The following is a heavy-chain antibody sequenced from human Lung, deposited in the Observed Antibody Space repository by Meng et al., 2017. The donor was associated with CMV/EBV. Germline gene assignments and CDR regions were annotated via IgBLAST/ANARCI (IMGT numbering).Heavy chain of an antibody. J-gene: IGHJ4*02. Sequence: ESXKISXPGSGFDFSTYSMNWFRQAPGKGPEWVSSISSSSSYIYYADSVKGRFTVSRNNANDSLYLQMNSLRAEDTGVYYCARDRQNSNYGSTDYWGQGXLVTVSS. CDR3: ARDRQNSNYGSTDY. D-gene: IGHD4-11*01. CDR2: ISSSSSYI. CDR1: GFDFSTYS. V-gene: IGHV3-21*06.